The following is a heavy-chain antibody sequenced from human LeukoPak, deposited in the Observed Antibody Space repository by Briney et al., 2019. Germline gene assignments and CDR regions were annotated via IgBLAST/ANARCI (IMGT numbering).Heavy chain of an antibody. CDR2: INHSGST. J-gene: IGHJ1*01. D-gene: IGHD6-19*01. CDR3: ARGEYSSGWSRNAEYFQH. V-gene: IGHV4-34*01. CDR1: GGSFSGYY. Sequence: SETLSLTCAVYGGSFSGYYWSWIRQPPGKGLEWIGEINHSGSTNYNPSLKSRVTISVDTSKNQFSLKLSSVTAADTAVYYCARGEYSSGWSRNAEYFQHWGQGTLVTVSS.